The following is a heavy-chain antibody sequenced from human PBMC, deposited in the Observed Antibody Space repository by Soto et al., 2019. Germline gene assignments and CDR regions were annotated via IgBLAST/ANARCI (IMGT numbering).Heavy chain of an antibody. D-gene: IGHD6-13*01. CDR2: IYWDDDK. V-gene: IGHV2-5*02. J-gene: IGHJ4*02. CDR3: AHRHSSSWSYDY. Sequence: SGPTLVNDTQTLRLTCPFSGFSLSTSGVGVGRIRQPPGKALEWLALIYWDDDKRYSPSLKSRLTITKDTSKNQVVLTMTNMDPVDTATYYCAHRHSSSWSYDYWGQGTLVTVSS. CDR1: GFSLSTSGVG.